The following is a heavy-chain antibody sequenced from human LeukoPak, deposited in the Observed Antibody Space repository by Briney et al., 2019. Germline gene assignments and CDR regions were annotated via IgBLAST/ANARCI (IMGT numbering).Heavy chain of an antibody. CDR3: ARTLQPQNWFDP. CDR2: IYYSGST. Sequence: PSQTLSLTCTVSGASISSGGYYWSWIRQHPGKGLEWIGYIYYSGSTYYNPSLKSRVTISVDTSKNQFSLKLSSVTAADTAVYYCARTLQPQNWFDPWGQGTLVTVSS. CDR1: GASISSGGYY. V-gene: IGHV4-31*03. J-gene: IGHJ5*02.